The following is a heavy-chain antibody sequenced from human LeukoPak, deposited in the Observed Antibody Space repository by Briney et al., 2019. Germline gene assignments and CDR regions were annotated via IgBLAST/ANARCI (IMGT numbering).Heavy chain of an antibody. V-gene: IGHV1-18*01. CDR3: ARHSSGWPDYFDY. J-gene: IGHJ4*02. CDR1: GYTFTNYG. Sequence: ASVKVSCKASGYTFTNYGISWVRQAPGQGLECMGWISVYNGNTNYAQKLQGRVTMTTDTSTSTAYMELRSLRSDDTAVYYCARHSSGWPDYFDYWGQGTLVTVSS. D-gene: IGHD6-19*01. CDR2: ISVYNGNT.